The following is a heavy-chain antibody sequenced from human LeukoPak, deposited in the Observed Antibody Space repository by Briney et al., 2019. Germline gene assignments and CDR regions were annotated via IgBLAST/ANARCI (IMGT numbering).Heavy chain of an antibody. CDR2: ISGSDGST. V-gene: IGHV3-23*01. Sequence: GGSLRLSCAASGFTFSSYAMSWVRQAPGKGLEWVSAISGSDGSTYYADSVKGRFTISRDNSKNTLYLQMNSLRAEDTAVYYCAKGSPSTVTTLYGYWGQGTLVTVSS. D-gene: IGHD4-17*01. CDR1: GFTFSSYA. CDR3: AKGSPSTVTTLYGY. J-gene: IGHJ4*02.